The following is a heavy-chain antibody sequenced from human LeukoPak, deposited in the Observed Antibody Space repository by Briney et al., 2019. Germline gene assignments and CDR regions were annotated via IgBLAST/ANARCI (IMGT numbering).Heavy chain of an antibody. J-gene: IGHJ4*02. D-gene: IGHD1-26*01. Sequence: SETLSLTCTVSGFSISSGYYWAWIRPPPGKGLEWIGSVYHTGGTYYNPSLKSRVTISVDTSRNQFSLRLSSVTAADTAMYYCAREEGATQDANWGQGTLVLVSS. CDR1: GFSISSGYY. V-gene: IGHV4-38-2*02. CDR2: VYHTGGT. CDR3: AREEGATQDAN.